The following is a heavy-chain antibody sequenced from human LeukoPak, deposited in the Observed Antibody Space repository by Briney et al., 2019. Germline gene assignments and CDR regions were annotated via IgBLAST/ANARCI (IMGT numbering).Heavy chain of an antibody. CDR2: ISSSGRTI. CDR3: ARDRGDYYFDY. Sequence: GGSLRLSCAASGFIFSSYSMNWVRQAPGKGLEWVSYISSSGRTIYYADSVKGRFTISRDNAKNSLYLQMNSLRAEDTAVYYCARDRGDYYFDYWGQGTLVTVSS. CDR1: GFIFSSYS. D-gene: IGHD3-10*01. J-gene: IGHJ4*02. V-gene: IGHV3-48*01.